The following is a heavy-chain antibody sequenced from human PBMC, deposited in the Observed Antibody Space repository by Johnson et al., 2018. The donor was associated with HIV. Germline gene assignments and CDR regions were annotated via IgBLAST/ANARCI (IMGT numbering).Heavy chain of an antibody. D-gene: IGHD2-21*01. Sequence: VQLVESGGGLVQPGGSLRLSCAASGFTFSTYWNGGTTRYGDSVKGRFAISRDNAKNSLYLQMNSLRAEDTALYYCARIKQIRGPVTVVASAPYAFDVWGQGTMVTVSS. J-gene: IGHJ3*01. CDR3: ARIKQIRGPVTVVASAPYAFDV. CDR1: GFTF. CDR2: WNGGTT. V-gene: IGHV3-20*04.